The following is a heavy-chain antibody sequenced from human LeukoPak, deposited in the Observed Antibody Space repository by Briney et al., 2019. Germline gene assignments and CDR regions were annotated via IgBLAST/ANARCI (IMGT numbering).Heavy chain of an antibody. CDR3: ARDQGYSTGDFFDY. Sequence: ASVKVSCKASGGTFSSYAISWVRQAPGQGLEWMGWISAYNGNTNYAQKLQGRVTMTTDTSTSTAYMELRSLRSDDTAVYYCARDQGYSTGDFFDYWGQGTLVTVSS. CDR2: ISAYNGNT. D-gene: IGHD6-13*01. J-gene: IGHJ4*02. CDR1: GGTFSSYA. V-gene: IGHV1-18*01.